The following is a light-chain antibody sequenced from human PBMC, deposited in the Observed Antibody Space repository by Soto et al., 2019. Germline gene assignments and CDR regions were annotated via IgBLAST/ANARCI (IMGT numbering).Light chain of an antibody. CDR3: QQYGSSPGT. V-gene: IGKV3-20*01. CDR1: QSVSSSY. Sequence: IVLTQSPGTLSFYPGRIEKISCRSSQSVSSSYLAWYQQKPGQAPRLLIYGASSRATGIPDRFSGSGSGTDFTLTISRLEPEDFAVYYCQQYGSSPGTFGQRTKVDIK. CDR2: GAS. J-gene: IGKJ1*01.